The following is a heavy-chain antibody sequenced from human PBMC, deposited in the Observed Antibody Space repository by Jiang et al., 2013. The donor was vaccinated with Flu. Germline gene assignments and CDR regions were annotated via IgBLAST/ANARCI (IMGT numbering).Heavy chain of an antibody. Sequence: GSGLVKPSETLSLTCTVSGGSISSYYWSWIRQPPGKGLEWIGYIYYSGSTNYNPSLKSRVTISVDTSKNQFSLKLSSVTAADTAVYYCARQDGYSSSRRHFDYWGQGTLVTVSS. CDR3: ARQDGYSSSRRHFDY. CDR2: IYYSGST. V-gene: IGHV4-59*08. J-gene: IGHJ4*02. CDR1: GGSISSYY. D-gene: IGHD6-13*01.